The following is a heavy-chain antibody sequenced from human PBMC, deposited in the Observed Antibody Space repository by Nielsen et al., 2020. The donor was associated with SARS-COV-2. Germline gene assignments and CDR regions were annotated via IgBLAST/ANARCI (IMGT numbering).Heavy chain of an antibody. CDR3: ARESSSWPYWYLDL. J-gene: IGHJ2*01. V-gene: IGHV3-23*01. CDR2: ISGSGGST. Sequence: GESLKISCAASGFTFSSYAMSWVRQAPGKGLEWVSAISGSGGSTYYADSVKGRFTISRDNSKNTLYLQMNSLRAEDTALYYCARESSSWPYWYLDLWGCGTLVTVSS. D-gene: IGHD6-13*01. CDR1: GFTFSSYA.